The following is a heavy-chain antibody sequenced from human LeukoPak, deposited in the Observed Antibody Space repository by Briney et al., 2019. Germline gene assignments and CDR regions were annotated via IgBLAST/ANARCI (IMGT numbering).Heavy chain of an antibody. V-gene: IGHV3-30-3*01. CDR3: ARGPTTRGYYYYYGMDV. D-gene: IGHD4-11*01. J-gene: IGHJ6*02. CDR1: GFTFSSYA. Sequence: GGSLRLSCAASGFTFSSYAMHWVRQAPGKGLEWVAVMSYDGSNKYYADSVKGRFTISRDNSKNTLYLQMNSLRAEDTAVYYCARGPTTRGYYYYYGMDVWGQGTTVTVSS. CDR2: MSYDGSNK.